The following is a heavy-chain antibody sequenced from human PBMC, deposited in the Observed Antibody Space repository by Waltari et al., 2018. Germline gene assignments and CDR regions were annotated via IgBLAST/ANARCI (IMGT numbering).Heavy chain of an antibody. D-gene: IGHD1-26*01. V-gene: IGHV4-59*01. Sequence: QVQLQESGPGLVKPSETLSLTCTVSGGSISSYYWSWFRQPPGKGLEWIGYIYYSGSTNYNPSLKSRVTISVDTSKNQFSLKLSSVTAADTAVYYCARIRWELLGYYYGMDVWGQGTTVTVSS. CDR2: IYYSGST. CDR1: GGSISSYY. CDR3: ARIRWELLGYYYGMDV. J-gene: IGHJ6*02.